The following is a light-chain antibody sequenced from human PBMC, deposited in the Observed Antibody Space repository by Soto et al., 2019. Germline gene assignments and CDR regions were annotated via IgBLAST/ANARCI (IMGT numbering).Light chain of an antibody. CDR2: GAA. CDR1: QVIGSRY. J-gene: IGKJ2*01. Sequence: EVVLTQSPVTLSLSPAERATLSCTASQVIGSRYSAWYHKKSGQAPRVLIYGAASRATGSPDRCSGSGSWTDLTLTISRLETEDSGVYYCQQFGSSIPHTFGQGTRLE. CDR3: QQFGSSIPHT. V-gene: IGKV3-20*01.